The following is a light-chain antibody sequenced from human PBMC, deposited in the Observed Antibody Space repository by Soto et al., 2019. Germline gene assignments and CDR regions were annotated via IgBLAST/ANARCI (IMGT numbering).Light chain of an antibody. Sequence: DVQMTQSPSSLSAFVGDRVTITCRASQGIAPYLAWFQQKPGKVPKLLIYATSTLQSGVPSRFSGSGSGTDFTLTITSLQPEDVATYYCQKYNSAPLTFGGGT. J-gene: IGKJ4*01. CDR1: QGIAPY. CDR3: QKYNSAPLT. V-gene: IGKV1-27*01. CDR2: ATS.